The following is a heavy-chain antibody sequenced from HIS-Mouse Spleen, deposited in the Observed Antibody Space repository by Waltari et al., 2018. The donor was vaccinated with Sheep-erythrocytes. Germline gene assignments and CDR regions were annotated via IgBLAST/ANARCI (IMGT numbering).Heavy chain of an antibody. D-gene: IGHD4-17*01. CDR3: ARVAAVTTYYFDY. CDR1: GFTFSSYS. V-gene: IGHV3-21*01. J-gene: IGHJ4*02. Sequence: EVQLVESGGGLVKPGGSLRLSCAASGFTFSSYSMNWVRQTPGKGLEGVSSISSSSSSIYYADSVKGRFTISRDNAKNSLYLQMNSLRAEDTAVYYCARVAAVTTYYFDYWGQGTLVTVSS. CDR2: ISSSSSSI.